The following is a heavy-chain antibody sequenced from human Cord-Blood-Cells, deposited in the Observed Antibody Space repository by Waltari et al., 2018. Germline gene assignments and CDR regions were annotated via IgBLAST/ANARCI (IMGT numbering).Heavy chain of an antibody. V-gene: IGHV3-30-3*01. CDR2: ISYDGSNK. Sequence: GFTFSSYAMHWVRQAPGKGLEWVAVISYDGSNKYYADSVKGRFTISRDNSKNTLNLQMNSLRAEDTAVYYCARDQLNYYYGMDVWGQGTTVTVSS. CDR1: GFTFSSYA. J-gene: IGHJ6*02. CDR3: ARDQLNYYYGMDV.